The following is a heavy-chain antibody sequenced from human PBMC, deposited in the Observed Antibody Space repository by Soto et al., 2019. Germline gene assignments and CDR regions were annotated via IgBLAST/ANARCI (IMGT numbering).Heavy chain of an antibody. V-gene: IGHV3-30*18. Sequence: QVQLVESGGGVVQPGRSLRLSCAASGFTFSHYAMHWVRQAPGKGLAWVALMSYDGSNEYYADCVKGRFTISRDNSKHTLYLQMNSLRAEYTAVYYCAKDGSHNFDYWGQGTLVTVSS. J-gene: IGHJ4*02. CDR1: GFTFSHYA. D-gene: IGHD1-26*01. CDR3: AKDGSHNFDY. CDR2: MSYDGSNE.